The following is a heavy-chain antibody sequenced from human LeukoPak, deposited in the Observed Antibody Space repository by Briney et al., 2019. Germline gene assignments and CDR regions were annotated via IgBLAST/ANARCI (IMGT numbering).Heavy chain of an antibody. V-gene: IGHV3-48*03. J-gene: IGHJ4*02. CDR2: ISSSGTTV. D-gene: IGHD2-15*01. CDR1: GLTLNSHE. CDR3: ARGVGPLDY. Sequence: GDSLTLSCAASGLTLNSHEMNWVRHATGGGVEWVSYISSSGTTVYYADPVKGRFTISKDNAKNSLYLQMNSLRAEDTAVYYCARGVGPLDYWGQGTLVTVSS.